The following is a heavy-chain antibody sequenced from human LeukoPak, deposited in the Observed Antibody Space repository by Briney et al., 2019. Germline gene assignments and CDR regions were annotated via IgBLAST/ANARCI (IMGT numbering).Heavy chain of an antibody. D-gene: IGHD3-10*01. CDR3: ARSLDPGLLWFGESHSYNWFDP. Sequence: GASVKVSCKASGYTFTSYGISWVRQAPGQGLEWMGWISAYNGNTNYAQKLQGRVTMTTDTSTSTAYMELSSLRSEDTAVYYCARSLDPGLLWFGESHSYNWFDPWGQGTLVTVSS. J-gene: IGHJ5*02. V-gene: IGHV1-18*01. CDR1: GYTFTSYG. CDR2: ISAYNGNT.